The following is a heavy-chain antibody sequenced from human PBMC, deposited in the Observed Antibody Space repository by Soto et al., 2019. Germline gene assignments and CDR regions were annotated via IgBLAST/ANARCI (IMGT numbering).Heavy chain of an antibody. CDR1: GYTFTSYD. Sequence: ASVKVSCKASGYTFTSYDINWVRQATGQGLEWMGWMNPNSGNTGYAQKFQGRVTMTRNTSISTAYMERSSLRSEDTAVYYCASGGWRIAARGGYYYYGMDVWGQETTFTISS. J-gene: IGHJ6*02. CDR3: ASGGWRIAARGGYYYYGMDV. D-gene: IGHD6-13*01. V-gene: IGHV1-8*01. CDR2: MNPNSGNT.